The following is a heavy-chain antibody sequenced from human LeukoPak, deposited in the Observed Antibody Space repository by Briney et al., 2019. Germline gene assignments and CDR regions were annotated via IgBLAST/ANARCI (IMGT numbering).Heavy chain of an antibody. CDR3: ARDHSSSSWLDAFDI. V-gene: IGHV3-33*01. D-gene: IGHD6-13*01. Sequence: PGGSLRLSCAASGFTFSGYGMHWVRQAPGKGLEWVAVIWYDGSNKYYADSVKGRFTISRDNSKNTLYLQMNSLRAEDTAVYYCARDHSSSSWLDAFDIWGQGTMVTVSS. J-gene: IGHJ3*02. CDR1: GFTFSGYG. CDR2: IWYDGSNK.